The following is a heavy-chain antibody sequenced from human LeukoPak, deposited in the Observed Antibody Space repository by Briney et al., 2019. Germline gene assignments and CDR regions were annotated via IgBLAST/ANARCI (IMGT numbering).Heavy chain of an antibody. CDR1: GFTFSSNW. Sequence: PGGALRLSCAASGFTFSSNWMHWVRQAPGKGLGWVSRINSDGRSTNYADSVKGGFTISTDNTKNTLYLQMNSLRAEDTAVYYCARDTGPAHYLYWGQGTLVTVSS. V-gene: IGHV3-74*01. J-gene: IGHJ4*02. D-gene: IGHD2-2*01. CDR3: ARDTGPAHYLY. CDR2: INSDGRST.